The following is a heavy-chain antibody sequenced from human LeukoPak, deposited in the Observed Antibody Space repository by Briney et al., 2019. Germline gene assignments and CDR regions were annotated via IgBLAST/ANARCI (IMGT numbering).Heavy chain of an antibody. Sequence: ASVKVFCKASGYTFTAYYIHWVRQAPGQGLEWVGRINCNSAGTNYAQKFRGRVTMTRDTSISTVYMELSSLRSDDTAVYYCAVQTIVANTKGDAFDIWGQGTTVIVSS. CDR1: GYTFTAYY. J-gene: IGHJ3*02. CDR3: AVQTIVANTKGDAFDI. D-gene: IGHD5-12*01. CDR2: INCNSAGT. V-gene: IGHV1-2*06.